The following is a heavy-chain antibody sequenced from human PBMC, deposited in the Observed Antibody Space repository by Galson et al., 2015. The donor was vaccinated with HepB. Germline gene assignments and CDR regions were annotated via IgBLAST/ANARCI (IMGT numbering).Heavy chain of an antibody. J-gene: IGHJ6*02. V-gene: IGHV1-69*13. CDR3: AREGGEQLVRTHNYYYGMDV. Sequence: SVKVSCKASGGTFSSYAISWVRQAPGQGLEWMGGIIPIFGTANYAQKFQGRVTITADESTSTAYMELSSLRSEDTAVYYCAREGGEQLVRTHNYYYGMDVWGQGTTVTVSS. D-gene: IGHD6-6*01. CDR2: IIPIFGTA. CDR1: GGTFSSYA.